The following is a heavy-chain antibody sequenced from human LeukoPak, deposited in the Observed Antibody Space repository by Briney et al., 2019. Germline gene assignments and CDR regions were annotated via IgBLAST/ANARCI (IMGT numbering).Heavy chain of an antibody. CDR3: ARVPRDFWSVSLYYFDY. Sequence: ASVKVSCKVSGYTLTELSMHWVRQAPGKGLEWMGGFDPEDGETIYAQKLQGRVTMTTDTSTSTAYMELRSLRSDDTAVYYCARVPRDFWSVSLYYFDYWGQGTLVTVSS. D-gene: IGHD3-3*01. J-gene: IGHJ4*02. CDR1: GYTLTELS. CDR2: FDPEDGET. V-gene: IGHV1-24*01.